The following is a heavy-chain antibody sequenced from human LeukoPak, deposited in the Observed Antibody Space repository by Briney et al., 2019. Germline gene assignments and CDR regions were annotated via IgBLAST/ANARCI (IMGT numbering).Heavy chain of an antibody. Sequence: SHTLSLTCTVSGGSISSGDYYWRWIPQPPGRGLERIGYIYYSGSTYYNPSLKSRVTISVDTSKNQFPLKLSSVTAADTAVYYCARGGYSGYDFYFDYWGQGTLVTVSS. CDR1: GGSISSGDYY. V-gene: IGHV4-30-4*01. CDR3: ARGGYSGYDFYFDY. CDR2: IYYSGST. D-gene: IGHD5-12*01. J-gene: IGHJ4*02.